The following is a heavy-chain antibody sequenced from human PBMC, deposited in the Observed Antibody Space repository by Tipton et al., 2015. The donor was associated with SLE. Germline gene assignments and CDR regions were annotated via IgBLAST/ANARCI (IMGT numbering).Heavy chain of an antibody. V-gene: IGHV4-39*07. CDR3: ANLGVGEDP. D-gene: IGHD3-16*01. CDR2: IYYSGST. Sequence: TLSLTCTVSGGSMNSSSYYWVWIRQPPGKGLEWIGSIYYSGSTYYNPSLKSRVTISVGTSKNQFSLKLSSVTAADTAVYYCANLGVGEDPWGQGTLVTVSS. J-gene: IGHJ5*02. CDR1: GGSMNSSSYY.